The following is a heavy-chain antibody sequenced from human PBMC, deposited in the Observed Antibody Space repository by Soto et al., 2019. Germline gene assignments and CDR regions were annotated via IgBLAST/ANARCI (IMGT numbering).Heavy chain of an antibody. Sequence: PGGSLRLSCAASGFTFSSYAMSWVRQAPGKGLEWVSVISGSDDSTYYADAVKGRFTISRDNSKNTLYLQMNSLRAEDTAVYYCAKGSSSSTFDYWGQGTLVTVSS. CDR2: ISGSDDST. CDR1: GFTFSSYA. CDR3: AKGSSSSTFDY. D-gene: IGHD6-6*01. V-gene: IGHV3-23*01. J-gene: IGHJ4*02.